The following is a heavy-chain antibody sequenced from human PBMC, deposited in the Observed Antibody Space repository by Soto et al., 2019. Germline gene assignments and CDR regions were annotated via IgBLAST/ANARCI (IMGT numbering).Heavy chain of an antibody. J-gene: IGHJ4*02. V-gene: IGHV2-5*02. CDR3: AHRILRTVFGLVTTTAIYFDF. D-gene: IGHD3-3*01. CDR2: IYWDDDK. Sequence: QITLNESGPTVVKPAETLTLTCTFPGFSLTTSGVGVGWIRQSPGKAPEWLALIYWDDDKRYSASLKSRLTITKDTSKNQVVVTMASVDPADTATYYCAHRILRTVFGLVTTTAIYFDFWGQGTPVVVSS. CDR1: GFSLTTSGVG.